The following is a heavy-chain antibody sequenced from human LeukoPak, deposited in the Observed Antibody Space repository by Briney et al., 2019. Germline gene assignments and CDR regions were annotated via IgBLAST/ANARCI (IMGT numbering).Heavy chain of an antibody. Sequence: GGSLRLSSAASGFTFSSYGMHWVRQAPGKGLEWVAVISYDGSNKYYADSVKGRFTISRDNSKNTLYLQMNSLRAEDTAVYYCAKAGENYGDYLDYWGQGTLVTVSS. CDR1: GFTFSSYG. V-gene: IGHV3-30*18. J-gene: IGHJ4*02. CDR2: ISYDGSNK. D-gene: IGHD4-17*01. CDR3: AKAGENYGDYLDY.